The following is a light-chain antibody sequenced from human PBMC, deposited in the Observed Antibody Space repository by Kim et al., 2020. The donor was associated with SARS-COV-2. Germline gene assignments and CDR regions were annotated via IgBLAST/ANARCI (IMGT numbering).Light chain of an antibody. Sequence: IQLTQSPSSLSASVGDRVIITCRASQGISSYLTWYQQKPGKAPKLLIYAASTLQSGVPSRFSGSESGTAFTLTISSLQPEDFATYYCQQLNSYPPTFGGGTKVDIK. CDR2: AAS. V-gene: IGKV1-9*01. CDR3: QQLNSYPPT. CDR1: QGISSY. J-gene: IGKJ4*01.